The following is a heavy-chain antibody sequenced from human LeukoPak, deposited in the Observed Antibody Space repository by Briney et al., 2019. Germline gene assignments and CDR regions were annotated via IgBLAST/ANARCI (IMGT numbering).Heavy chain of an antibody. CDR1: GFHFSGSA. CDR3: AKDGAQYSSGPECDP. Sequence: VGSLRLSCEGSGFHFSGSAMSWVRQAPGKGPEWVSGITYDGINTYYAASVKGRFTISRDNSKRTVYLEMTSLRADDTGVYYCAKDGAQYSSGPECDPRGQGTLVSVSP. D-gene: IGHD6-19*01. CDR2: ITYDGINT. J-gene: IGHJ5*02. V-gene: IGHV3-23*01.